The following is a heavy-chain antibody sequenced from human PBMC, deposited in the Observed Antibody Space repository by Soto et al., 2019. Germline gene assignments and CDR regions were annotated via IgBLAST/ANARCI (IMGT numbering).Heavy chain of an antibody. CDR1: GFTFDDYT. CDR3: AKDIRELTYYYDTYGMDV. Sequence: GGSLRLSCAASGFTFDDYTMHWVRQAPGKGLEWVSLISWDGGSTYYADSVKGRFTISRDNSKNSLYLQMNSLRTEDTALYYCAKDIRELTYYYDTYGMDVWGQGTTVTVS. J-gene: IGHJ6*02. D-gene: IGHD3-22*01. CDR2: ISWDGGST. V-gene: IGHV3-43*01.